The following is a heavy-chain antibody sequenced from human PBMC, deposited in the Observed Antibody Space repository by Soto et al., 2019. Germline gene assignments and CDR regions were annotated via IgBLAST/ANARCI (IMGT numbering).Heavy chain of an antibody. CDR3: ARGSTAMAPFDYYYGMDV. J-gene: IGHJ6*02. CDR2: IIPIFGTA. D-gene: IGHD5-18*01. Sequence: SVKVSCKASGGTFSSYAISWVRQAPGQGLEWMGGIIPIFGTANYAQKFQGRVTITADESTSTAYMELSSLRSEDTAVYYCARGSTAMAPFDYYYGMDVWGQGTTVTVSS. V-gene: IGHV1-69*13. CDR1: GGTFSSYA.